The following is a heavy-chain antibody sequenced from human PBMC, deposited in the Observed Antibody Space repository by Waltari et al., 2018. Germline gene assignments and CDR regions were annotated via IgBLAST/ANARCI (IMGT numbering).Heavy chain of an antibody. CDR3: ARVLSVRGVIMGFDY. CDR2: IYYSGST. J-gene: IGHJ4*02. D-gene: IGHD3-10*01. Sequence: QVQLQESGPGLVKPSETLSLTCTVSGGSISSYYWSWIRQPPGKGLAWIGYIYYSGSTNYNPSLKSRVTISVDTSKNQFSLKLSSVTAADTAVYYCARVLSVRGVIMGFDYWGQGTLVTVSS. CDR1: GGSISSYY. V-gene: IGHV4-59*01.